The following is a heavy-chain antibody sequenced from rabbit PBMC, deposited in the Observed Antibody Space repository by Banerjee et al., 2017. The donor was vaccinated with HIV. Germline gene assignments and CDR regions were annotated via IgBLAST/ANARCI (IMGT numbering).Heavy chain of an antibody. V-gene: IGHV1S45*01. CDR1: GFDFSSSYW. J-gene: IGHJ4*01. D-gene: IGHD7-1*01. CDR3: ARAGYAGYGDTTPFNL. CDR2: MDAGSSGST. Sequence: QEQLEESGGDLVQPGASLTLSCTASGFDFSSSYWICWVRQAPGKGLEWIACMDAGSSGSTNYASWAKGRFTISKTSSTTVTLQMTSLTAADTATYFCARAGYAGYGDTTPFNLWGPGTLVTVS.